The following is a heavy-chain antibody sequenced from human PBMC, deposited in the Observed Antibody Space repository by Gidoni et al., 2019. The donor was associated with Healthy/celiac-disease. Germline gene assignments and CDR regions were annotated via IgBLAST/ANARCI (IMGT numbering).Heavy chain of an antibody. CDR3: ARDLGAREYYHYGMDV. D-gene: IGHD1-26*01. Sequence: QVQLVQSGAEVTKPGASVKVSCKASGYSFTSYGISWVRQAPGQGLEWMGWISAYNGNTNYAQKLQGRVTMTTDTSTSTAYMELRSLRSDDTAVYYCARDLGAREYYHYGMDVWGQGTTVTVSS. V-gene: IGHV1-18*01. CDR2: ISAYNGNT. J-gene: IGHJ6*02. CDR1: GYSFTSYG.